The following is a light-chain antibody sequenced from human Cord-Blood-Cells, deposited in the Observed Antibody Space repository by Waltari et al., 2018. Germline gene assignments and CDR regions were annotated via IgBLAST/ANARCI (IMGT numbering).Light chain of an antibody. J-gene: IGKJ4*01. CDR2: AAS. Sequence: DIQMTQSPSSLSASVGDRVTITCRASQSISSYLNWYQQKPGKAPKLLIYAASSVQSGVPSRFSGSGSGTDFTLTISSLQPEDFAIYYCQQSNSTPLTFGGGTKVEIK. CDR3: QQSNSTPLT. CDR1: QSISSY. V-gene: IGKV1-39*01.